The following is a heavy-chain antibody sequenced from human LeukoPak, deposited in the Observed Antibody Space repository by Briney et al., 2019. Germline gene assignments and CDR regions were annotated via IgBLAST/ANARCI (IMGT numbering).Heavy chain of an antibody. D-gene: IGHD4-17*01. CDR2: VTNSGGGT. CDR3: AKDTYGDYGGVDY. CDR1: GFTFSTYA. Sequence: GGSLRLSCAASGFTFSTYAMSWVRQAPGKGLEWVSTVTNSGGGTYYAASVKGRFTISRDNSKNTLYLQLNSLRAEDTAVYYCAKDTYGDYGGVDYWGQGTLVTVSS. V-gene: IGHV3-23*01. J-gene: IGHJ4*02.